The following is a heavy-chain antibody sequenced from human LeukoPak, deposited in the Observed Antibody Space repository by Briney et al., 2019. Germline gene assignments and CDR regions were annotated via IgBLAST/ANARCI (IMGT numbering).Heavy chain of an antibody. D-gene: IGHD3-3*01. Sequence: SETLSLTCTVSGGSISSSSYYWGWIRQPPGKGLEWIGSIYYSGNTYYNPSLKSRVTISVDTSNNQFSLKLSSVTAADTAVYYCARPTRYDFWSGYPGGAFDIWGQGTMVTVSS. CDR3: ARPTRYDFWSGYPGGAFDI. J-gene: IGHJ3*02. CDR2: IYYSGNT. V-gene: IGHV4-39*01. CDR1: GGSISSSSYY.